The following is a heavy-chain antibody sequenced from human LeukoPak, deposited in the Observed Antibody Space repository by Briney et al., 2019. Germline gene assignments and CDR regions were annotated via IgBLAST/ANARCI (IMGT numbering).Heavy chain of an antibody. V-gene: IGHV4-34*01. J-gene: IGHJ5*02. CDR3: ARWSSNYYDSSGRRFDP. CDR2: INHSGST. CDR1: GGSFSGYY. D-gene: IGHD3-22*01. Sequence: SETLSLTCAVHGGSFSGYYWSWIRQPPGKGLEWIGEINHSGSTNYNPSLKSRVTISVDTSKNQFSLKLSSVTAADTAVYYCARWSSNYYDSSGRRFDPWGQGTLVTVSS.